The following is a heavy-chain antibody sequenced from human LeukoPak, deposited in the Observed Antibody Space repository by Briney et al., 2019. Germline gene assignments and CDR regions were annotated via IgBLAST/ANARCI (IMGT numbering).Heavy chain of an antibody. CDR2: MNSDGSST. V-gene: IGHV3-74*01. D-gene: IGHD3-22*01. CDR3: ATGHYYDSSGYYPLPDAFDI. CDR1: GFTFSSYS. Sequence: GGSLRLSCAASGFTFSSYSMNWVRQAPGKGLVWVSRMNSDGSSTNYADSVKGRFTISRDNAKNILYLQMNSLRAEDTAVYHCATGHYYDSSGYYPLPDAFDIWGQGTMVTVSS. J-gene: IGHJ3*02.